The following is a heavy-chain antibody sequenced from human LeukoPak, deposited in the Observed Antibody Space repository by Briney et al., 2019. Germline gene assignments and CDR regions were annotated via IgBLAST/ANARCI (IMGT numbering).Heavy chain of an antibody. CDR3: AKDPDYSNYGWFDP. D-gene: IGHD4-11*01. V-gene: IGHV3-33*06. J-gene: IGHJ5*02. CDR1: GFTFSSYG. CDR2: IWYDRSNK. Sequence: PGGSLRLSCAASGFTFSSYGMHWVRHAPGKGLEWVAVIWYDRSNKYYADSVKGRFTISRDNSKNTLYLQMNSLRAEDTAVYYCAKDPDYSNYGWFDPWGQGTLVTVSS.